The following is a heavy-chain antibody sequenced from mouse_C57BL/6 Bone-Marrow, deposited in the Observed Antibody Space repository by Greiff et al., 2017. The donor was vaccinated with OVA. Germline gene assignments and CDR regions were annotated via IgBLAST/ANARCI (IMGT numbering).Heavy chain of an antibody. Sequence: VQGVESGAELARPGASVKLSCKASGYTFTSYGISWVKQRTGQGLEWIGEIYPRSGNTYYNEKFKGKATLTADKSSSTAYMELRSLTSEDSAVYFCARGGLPLDYWGQGTTLTVSS. CDR3: ARGGLPLDY. J-gene: IGHJ2*01. V-gene: IGHV1-81*01. CDR2: IYPRSGNT. D-gene: IGHD2-2*01. CDR1: GYTFTSYG.